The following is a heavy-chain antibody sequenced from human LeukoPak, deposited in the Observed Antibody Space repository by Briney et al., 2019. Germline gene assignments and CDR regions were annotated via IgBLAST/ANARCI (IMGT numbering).Heavy chain of an antibody. CDR2: IYPDDSDT. J-gene: IGHJ3*02. CDR1: GYSFTSYW. Sequence: GGSLKISCKGSGYSFTSYWIGWVRQTPGKGLEWMGIIYPDDSDTRYSPSFQGQVTISADKSISTAYLQWSSLKASDTAMYYCARHVVPAATIPNDAFDIWGQGTMVTVSS. CDR3: ARHVVPAATIPNDAFDI. V-gene: IGHV5-51*01. D-gene: IGHD2-2*01.